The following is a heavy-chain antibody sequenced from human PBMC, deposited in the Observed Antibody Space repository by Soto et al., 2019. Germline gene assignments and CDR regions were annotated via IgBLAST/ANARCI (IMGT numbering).Heavy chain of an antibody. Sequence: GGSMRLSSAASGFTVSSNYMSWVRQAPGKGLEWVSVIYSGGSTYYADSVKGRFTISRDNSKNMLYLQMNSLRAEDTAVYYCARDRIPTGMDVWGQGTTVTVSS. J-gene: IGHJ6*02. CDR2: IYSGGST. CDR3: ARDRIPTGMDV. V-gene: IGHV3-66*01. CDR1: GFTVSSNY.